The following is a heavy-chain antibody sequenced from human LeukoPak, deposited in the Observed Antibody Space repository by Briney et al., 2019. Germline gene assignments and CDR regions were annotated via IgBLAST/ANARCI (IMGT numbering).Heavy chain of an antibody. J-gene: IGHJ4*02. CDR1: GGSFSGYY. CDR2: INHSGST. CDR3: ARHRVAGKTSHFDY. D-gene: IGHD6-19*01. Sequence: SETLSLTCAVYGGSFSGYYWSWIRQPPGKGLEWIGEINHSGSTNYNQSLKSRVPISVDTSKNQFSLTLSSVTAADTAVYYCARHRVAGKTSHFDYWGQGTLVTVSS. V-gene: IGHV4-34*01.